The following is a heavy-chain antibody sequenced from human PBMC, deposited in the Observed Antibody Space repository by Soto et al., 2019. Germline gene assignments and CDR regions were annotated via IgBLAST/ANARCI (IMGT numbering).Heavy chain of an antibody. V-gene: IGHV1-69*13. CDR3: ARSGIAAAGHFDY. Sequence: GASVKVSGKASGGTFSSYAISWVRQAPGQGLEWMGGIIPIFGTANYAQKFQGRVTITADESTSTAYMELSSLRSEDTAVYYCARSGIAAAGHFDYWGRGTLVTVSS. CDR1: GGTFSSYA. CDR2: IIPIFGTA. J-gene: IGHJ4*02. D-gene: IGHD6-13*01.